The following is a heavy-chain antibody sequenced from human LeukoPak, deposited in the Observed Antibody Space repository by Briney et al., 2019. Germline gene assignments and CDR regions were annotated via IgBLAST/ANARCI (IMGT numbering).Heavy chain of an antibody. V-gene: IGHV4-59*01. J-gene: IGHJ4*01. CDR3: TSGGMVSGDF. D-gene: IGHD2-8*01. CDR1: GGSINSYY. Sequence: SETLSLTCTVSGGSINSYYWSWIRQPPGTGLEWIGYIYYSGSTSYNPSLNSRVTISRDTSKNQFSLNLRSVTAADTAVYYCTSGGMVSGDFWGHGTLVTVSS. CDR2: IYYSGST.